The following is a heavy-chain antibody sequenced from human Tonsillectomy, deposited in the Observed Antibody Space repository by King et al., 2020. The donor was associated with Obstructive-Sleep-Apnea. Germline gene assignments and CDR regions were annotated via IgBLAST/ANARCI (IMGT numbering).Heavy chain of an antibody. CDR1: GFTFSSYS. D-gene: IGHD1-26*01. J-gene: IGHJ4*02. V-gene: IGHV3-48*04. Sequence: VQLVESGGGLVQPGGSLRLSCAASGFTFSSYSMNWVRHAPGKGLEWFSYISSSSSTIYYADSVKGRFTISRDNAKNSLYLQMNSLRAEDTAVYYCASAGIVGEETFDYWGQGTLVTVSS. CDR3: ASAGIVGEETFDY. CDR2: ISSSSSTI.